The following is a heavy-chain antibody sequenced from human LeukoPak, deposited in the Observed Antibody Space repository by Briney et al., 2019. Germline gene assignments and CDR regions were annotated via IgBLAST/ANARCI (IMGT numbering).Heavy chain of an antibody. Sequence: SVKVSCKAPGGTFSSYAISWVRQAPGQGLEWMGRIIPIFGIANYAQKFQGRVTITADKSTSTAYMELSSLRSEDTAVYYCARDDSGSYYGDYWGQGTLVTVSS. J-gene: IGHJ4*02. CDR3: ARDDSGSYYGDY. D-gene: IGHD1-26*01. V-gene: IGHV1-69*04. CDR1: GGTFSSYA. CDR2: IIPIFGIA.